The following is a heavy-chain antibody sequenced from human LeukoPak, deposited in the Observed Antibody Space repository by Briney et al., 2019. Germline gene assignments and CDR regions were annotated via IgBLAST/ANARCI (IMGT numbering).Heavy chain of an antibody. Sequence: NPSETLSLTCTVSGGSISSSSYYWGWIRQPPGKGLEWIGSIYYSGSTYYNPSLKSRVTISVDRSKNQFSLKLSSVTAADTAVYYCARAQPYGSGSYYDYWGQGTLVTVSS. CDR2: IYYSGST. CDR1: GGSISSSSYY. J-gene: IGHJ4*02. V-gene: IGHV4-39*07. D-gene: IGHD3-10*01. CDR3: ARAQPYGSGSYYDY.